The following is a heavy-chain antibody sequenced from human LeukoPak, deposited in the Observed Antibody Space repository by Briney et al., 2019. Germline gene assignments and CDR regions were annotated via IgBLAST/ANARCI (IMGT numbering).Heavy chain of an antibody. Sequence: ASVKVSCKASGYTFTNYGVSWVRQAPGQGLEWMGWISGSNGKTKHAKKFQGRVTMTTDTATSTAYMWLTSMRSDETALYYCAFGRQYTWNDGEHYHGMDVWGKGTTVTVSS. V-gene: IGHV1-18*04. CDR1: GYTFTNYG. D-gene: IGHD1-1*01. J-gene: IGHJ6*04. CDR2: ISGSNGKT. CDR3: AFGRQYTWNDGEHYHGMDV.